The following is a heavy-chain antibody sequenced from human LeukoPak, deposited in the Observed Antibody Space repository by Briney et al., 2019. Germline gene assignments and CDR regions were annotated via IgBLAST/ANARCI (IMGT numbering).Heavy chain of an antibody. J-gene: IGHJ4*02. CDR2: ISSSGTTI. CDR3: ARKGSGWPDY. V-gene: IGHV3-48*03. Sequence: PGGSLRLSCAASGFTFRSYEMNWVRQAPGRGLEWVSYISSSGTTIYYADSVKGRFTVSRDNAKNSLYLQMNSLRAEDTAIYYCARKGSGWPDYWGQGTLVTLSS. CDR1: GFTFRSYE. D-gene: IGHD6-19*01.